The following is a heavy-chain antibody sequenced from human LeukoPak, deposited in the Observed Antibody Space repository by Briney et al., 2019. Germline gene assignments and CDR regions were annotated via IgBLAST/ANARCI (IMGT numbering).Heavy chain of an antibody. CDR3: ARVGMVRGVIIDYMDV. V-gene: IGHV3-21*01. J-gene: IGHJ6*03. CDR2: ITSSSSYI. Sequence: PGGSLRLSCAASGFTFSSYSMNWVRQAPGKRLEWVSSITSSSSYIYYADSVKGRFTISRDNAKNSLYLQMNSLRAEDTAVYYCARVGMVRGVIIDYMDVWGKGTTVTVSS. D-gene: IGHD3-10*01. CDR1: GFTFSSYS.